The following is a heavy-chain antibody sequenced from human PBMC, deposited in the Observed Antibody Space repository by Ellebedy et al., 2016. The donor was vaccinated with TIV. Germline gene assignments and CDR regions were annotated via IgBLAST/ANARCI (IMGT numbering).Heavy chain of an antibody. J-gene: IGHJ6*02. CDR3: ARDPVYYYGSGSYYGVYYYYGMDV. D-gene: IGHD3-10*01. Sequence: AASVKVSCKASGGTFSSYAISWVRQAPGQGLEWMGGIIPIFGTANYAQKFQGRVTITADESTSTAYMELSSLRSEDTAVYYCARDPVYYYGSGSYYGVYYYYGMDVWGQGTTVTVSS. CDR1: GGTFSSYA. V-gene: IGHV1-69*13. CDR2: IIPIFGTA.